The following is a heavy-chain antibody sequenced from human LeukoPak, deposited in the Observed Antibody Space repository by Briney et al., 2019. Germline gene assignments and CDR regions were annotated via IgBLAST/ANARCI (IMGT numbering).Heavy chain of an antibody. D-gene: IGHD3-22*01. CDR3: AHSYDTGGNYYSRFDN. Sequence: SGPTLVKPTQTLTLTCTFSGFSLTTSGVGVGWIRQPPGKALEWLALIYWNDHKPYSPALRSRLTVTKDTSKNQVVLTITNMDPFETATYYCAHSYDTGGNYYSRFDNWGQGTLVTVSS. V-gene: IGHV2-5*01. CDR2: IYWNDHK. CDR1: GFSLTTSGVG. J-gene: IGHJ4*02.